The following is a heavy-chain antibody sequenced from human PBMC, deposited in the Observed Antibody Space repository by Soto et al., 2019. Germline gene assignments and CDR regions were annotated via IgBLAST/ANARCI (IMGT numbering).Heavy chain of an antibody. J-gene: IGHJ4*02. CDR1: GFTFRSHR. CDR3: ATVFDV. V-gene: IGHV3-74*01. Sequence: EVQWVESGGGLVQPGGSLRVSCAASGFTFRSHRIHWVRQAPGKGLEWVSRIDTDGGGTSYADSVKGRFTISTDNAENTLYLQMNGLRVVYTAVYYCATVFDVWGQGTLVTVSS. CDR2: IDTDGGGT. D-gene: IGHD4-17*01.